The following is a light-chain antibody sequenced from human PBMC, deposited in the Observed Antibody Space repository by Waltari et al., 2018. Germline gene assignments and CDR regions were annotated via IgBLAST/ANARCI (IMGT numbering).Light chain of an antibody. CDR1: SSDIISDNH. V-gene: IGLV2-14*03. J-gene: IGLJ3*02. CDR2: DVN. CDR3: SSYTSSSTWV. Sequence: QSALTQPASVSGSPGQSITISCTATSSDIISDNHVSWYQQHPGKAPKVMIYDVNNRPSGVSDRFSGSRSGNTASLTVSGLQAEDEADYYCSSYTSSSTWVFGGGTKLTVV.